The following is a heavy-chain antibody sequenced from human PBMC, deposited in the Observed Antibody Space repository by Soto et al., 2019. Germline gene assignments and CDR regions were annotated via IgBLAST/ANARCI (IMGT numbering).Heavy chain of an antibody. Sequence: PGGSLRLSCAASGFTFSSYSMNWVRQAPGKGLEWVSYISSSSSTIYYADSVKGRFTISRDNAKNSLYLQMNSLRDEDTAVYYCARYTYIYYDSSGFDYWGQGTLVTVSS. CDR3: ARYTYIYYDSSGFDY. V-gene: IGHV3-48*02. CDR1: GFTFSSYS. CDR2: ISSSSSTI. D-gene: IGHD3-22*01. J-gene: IGHJ4*02.